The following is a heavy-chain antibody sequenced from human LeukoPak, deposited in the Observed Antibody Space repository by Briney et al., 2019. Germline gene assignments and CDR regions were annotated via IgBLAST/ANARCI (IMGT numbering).Heavy chain of an antibody. Sequence: SETLSLTCTVSGGSISSYYWSWIRQPPGKGLEWIGYIYYSGGTNYNPSLKSRVTILVDTSKNQFSLKLSSVTAADTAVYYCARDPGAADAFDIWGQGTMVTVSS. J-gene: IGHJ3*02. CDR3: ARDPGAADAFDI. CDR2: IYYSGGT. CDR1: GGSISSYY. V-gene: IGHV4-59*01. D-gene: IGHD2-8*02.